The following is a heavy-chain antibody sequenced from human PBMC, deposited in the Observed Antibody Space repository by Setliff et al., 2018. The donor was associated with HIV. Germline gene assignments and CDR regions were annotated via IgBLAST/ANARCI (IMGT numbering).Heavy chain of an antibody. V-gene: IGHV4-34*01. CDR2: INHSGST. D-gene: IGHD3-22*01. J-gene: IGHJ6*03. Sequence: SSETLSLTCAAYGGSFSGYSWGWIRQPPGKGLEWIGEINHSGSTNYNPSLKSRVTISVDTSKRQFSLNLTSVTAADTAVYYCARARRDSYDRGRRSHYYIDVWGKGTTVTVSS. CDR3: ARARRDSYDRGRRSHYYIDV. CDR1: GGSFSGYS.